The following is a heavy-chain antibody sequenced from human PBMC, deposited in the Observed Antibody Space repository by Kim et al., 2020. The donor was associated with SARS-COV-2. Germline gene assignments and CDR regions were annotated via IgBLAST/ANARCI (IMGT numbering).Heavy chain of an antibody. V-gene: IGHV1-18*01. D-gene: IGHD2-2*01. CDR1: GYTFTSYG. Sequence: ASVKVSCKASGYTFTSYGISWVRQAPGQGLEWMGWISAYNGNTNYAQKLQGRVTMTTDTSTSTAYMELRSLRSDDTAVYYCARELGLNSSPGLVPAAVHPDAFDIWGQGTMVTVSS. CDR3: ARELGLNSSPGLVPAAVHPDAFDI. J-gene: IGHJ3*02. CDR2: ISAYNGNT.